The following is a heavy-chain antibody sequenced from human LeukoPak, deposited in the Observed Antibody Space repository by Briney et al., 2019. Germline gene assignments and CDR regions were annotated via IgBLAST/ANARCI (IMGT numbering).Heavy chain of an antibody. CDR1: GGSISSGFYY. D-gene: IGHD3-22*01. CDR2: IYTSGST. CDR3: ASGGAYYEPRAFDL. J-gene: IGHJ3*01. Sequence: PSETLSLTCTVSGGSISSGFYYWSWIRQPAGKGLEWVGRIYTSGSTNYNPSLKSRVTISVDTSKNQFSLKLSSVTAADTALYFCASGGAYYEPRAFDLWGQGTMVTVSS. V-gene: IGHV4-61*02.